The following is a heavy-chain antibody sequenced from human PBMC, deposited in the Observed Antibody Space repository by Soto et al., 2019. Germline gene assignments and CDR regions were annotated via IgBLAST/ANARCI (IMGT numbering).Heavy chain of an antibody. J-gene: IGHJ4*02. CDR1: GGSISSSSYY. V-gene: IGHV4-39*01. CDR2: IYYSGST. D-gene: IGHD6-13*01. Sequence: PSETLSLTCTVSGGSISSSSYYWGWIRQPPGKGLEWIGSIYYSGSTYYNPSLKSRVTISVDTSKNQFSLKLSSVTAADTAVYYCARHVGPSPYSPVDYWGQGTLVTVSS. CDR3: ARHVGPSPYSPVDY.